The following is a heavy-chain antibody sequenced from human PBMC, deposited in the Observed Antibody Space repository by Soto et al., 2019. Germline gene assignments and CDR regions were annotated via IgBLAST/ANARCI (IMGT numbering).Heavy chain of an antibody. D-gene: IGHD3-22*01. CDR1: GFTFSSYA. J-gene: IGHJ5*02. CDR3: AKEQYYYDSSGYYYVNWFDP. V-gene: IGHV3-23*01. CDR2: ISGSGGST. Sequence: PGGSLRLSCAASGFTFSSYAMSWVRQAPGKGLEWVSAISGSGGSTYYADSVKGRFTISRDNSKNTLYLQMNSLRAEDTAVYYCAKEQYYYDSSGYYYVNWFDPWGQGTLVTVSS.